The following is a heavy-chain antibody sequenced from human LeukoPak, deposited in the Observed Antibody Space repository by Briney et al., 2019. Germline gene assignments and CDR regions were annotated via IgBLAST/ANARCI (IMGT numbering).Heavy chain of an antibody. Sequence: GGSLRLSCAASGFTFNNYAMGWVRQAPGKGLEWVSGLGGSGGSINYADSVKGRFTISRDNSKNTLYLQMNSLRAEDTAVYYCARDHAYRADYWGQGTLVTVSS. V-gene: IGHV3-23*01. CDR2: LGGSGGSI. CDR3: ARDHAYRADY. CDR1: GFTFNNYA. J-gene: IGHJ4*02. D-gene: IGHD2-2*01.